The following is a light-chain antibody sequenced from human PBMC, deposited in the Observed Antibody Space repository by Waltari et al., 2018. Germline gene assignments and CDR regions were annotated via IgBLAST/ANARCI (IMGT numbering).Light chain of an antibody. Sequence: QAGLTQPPSVSKGLRQTATLTCTGNNYNVGHQGAAWLQQHPGHPPNLLFYRNNNRPPGIEGGISASRDGNPDCLTISGLQPEDEADYYCSAWDSRLDAWVFGGGTKLTVL. J-gene: IGLJ3*02. CDR2: RNN. CDR1: NYNVGHQG. CDR3: SAWDSRLDAWV. V-gene: IGLV10-54*01.